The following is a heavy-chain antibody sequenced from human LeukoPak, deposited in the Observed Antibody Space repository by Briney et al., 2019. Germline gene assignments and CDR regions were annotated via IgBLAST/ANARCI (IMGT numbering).Heavy chain of an antibody. CDR2: IYYSGST. CDR1: GGSISSHY. CDR3: ARGWYYMDV. Sequence: PSETLSLTCTVSGGSISSHYWSWIRQPPGKGLEWIGYIYYSGSTNYNPSLKSRVTISVDTSKNQFSLKLGSVTAADTAVYYCARGWYYMDVWGKGTTVTVSS. V-gene: IGHV4-59*11. J-gene: IGHJ6*03.